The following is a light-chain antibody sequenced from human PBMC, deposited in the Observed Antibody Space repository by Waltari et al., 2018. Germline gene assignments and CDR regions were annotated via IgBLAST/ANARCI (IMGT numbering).Light chain of an antibody. Sequence: LSLSPGERATLSCRASQSVSSYLAWYQQKPGQAPRLLIYDASNRATGIPARFSGSGSGTDFTLTISSLEPEDFAVYYCQQRSNWPPALTFGGGTKVEIK. CDR2: DAS. J-gene: IGKJ4*01. V-gene: IGKV3-11*01. CDR1: QSVSSY. CDR3: QQRSNWPPALT.